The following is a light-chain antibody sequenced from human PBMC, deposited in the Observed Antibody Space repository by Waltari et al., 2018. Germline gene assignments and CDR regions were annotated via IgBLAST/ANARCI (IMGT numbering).Light chain of an antibody. CDR2: DVF. CDR3: SSHTTSNTLI. J-gene: IGLJ2*01. CDR1: SSDIGRYNF. V-gene: IGLV2-14*03. Sequence: CTGSSSDIGRYNFVSWYQQHPGKAPKLILYDVFNRPSGVSNRFSGSKSGNTASLTISGPQPEDETDYYCSSHTTSNTLIFGGGTRVTVL.